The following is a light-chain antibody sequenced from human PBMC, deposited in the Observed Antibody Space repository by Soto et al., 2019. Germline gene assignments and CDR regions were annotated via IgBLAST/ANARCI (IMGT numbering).Light chain of an antibody. CDR1: QGVNNG. J-gene: IGKJ1*01. CDR2: GAS. V-gene: IGKV1-12*01. CDR3: QQDVSLPLP. Sequence: DIQMTQSPSAVSASVGDRVTITCLASQGVNNGVAWYQLKSGKAPNLLIYGASSLQSGVTSRFSGSGSGTDFTLTIISLQPEDFATNFCQQDVSLPLPFGQGTKVE.